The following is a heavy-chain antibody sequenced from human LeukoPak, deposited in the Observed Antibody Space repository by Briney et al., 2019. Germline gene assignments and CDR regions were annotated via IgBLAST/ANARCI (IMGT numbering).Heavy chain of an antibody. CDR1: GGTFSSYA. CDR2: IIPIFGTA. D-gene: IGHD2-2*01. CDR3: AYCSSKKRGFGP. Sequence: SVKVSCKASGGTFSSYAISWVRQAPGQGLEWMGGIIPIFGTANYAQKFQGRVTITTDESTSTAYMELSSLRSEDTAVYYCAYCSSKKRGFGPWGQGTLVTVSS. J-gene: IGHJ5*02. V-gene: IGHV1-69*05.